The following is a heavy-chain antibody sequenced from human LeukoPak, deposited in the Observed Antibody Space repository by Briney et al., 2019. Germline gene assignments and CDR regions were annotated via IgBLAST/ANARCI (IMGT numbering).Heavy chain of an antibody. J-gene: IGHJ4*02. CDR1: GGSISSYY. CDR3: ARERIPDDCSSTSCSPRLDY. Sequence: SSETLSLTCTVSGGSISSYYWSWVRQPPGKGLEWIGYIYYSGSTNYNPSLKSRVTISVDTSKNQFSLKLSSVTAADTAVYYCARERIPDDCSSTSCSPRLDYWGQGTLVTVSS. D-gene: IGHD2-2*01. V-gene: IGHV4-59*12. CDR2: IYYSGST.